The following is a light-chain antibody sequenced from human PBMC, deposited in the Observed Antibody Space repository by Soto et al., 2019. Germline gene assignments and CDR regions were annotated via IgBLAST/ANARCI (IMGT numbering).Light chain of an antibody. CDR3: HQRQYWPPIT. J-gene: IGKJ5*01. V-gene: IGKV3-15*01. CDR2: RAS. Sequence: ETVITQSPATLSVSPGERATLSCRASQRVSTNLAWYQQKPGQSPRLLIYRASTRATDIPARFSGSGSGTDFTLTISSLGPEDFAVYYCHQRQYWPPITFGQGTRLEIK. CDR1: QRVSTN.